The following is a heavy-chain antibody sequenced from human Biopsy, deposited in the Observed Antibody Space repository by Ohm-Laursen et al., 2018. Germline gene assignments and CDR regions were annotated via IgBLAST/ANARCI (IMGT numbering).Heavy chain of an antibody. CDR1: GYTFTSYG. V-gene: IGHV1-18*01. J-gene: IGHJ4*02. CDR3: ARDRWPHVTLLGLVVFDF. Sequence: SVKVSCKASGYTFTSYGISWVRQAPGQGLEWMGWINTENGNTIYAQNLQGRVTMTADTSTSTAYMEVTSLRSDDTAVYYCARDRWPHVTLLGLVVFDFWGQGTLVIVSS. D-gene: IGHD3-3*01. CDR2: INTENGNT.